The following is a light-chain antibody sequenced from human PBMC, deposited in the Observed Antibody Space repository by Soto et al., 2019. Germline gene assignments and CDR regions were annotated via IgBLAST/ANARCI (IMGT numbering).Light chain of an antibody. V-gene: IGKV3-20*01. J-gene: IGKJ4*01. Sequence: IVLTQSPATLSLSPWERATLSCRASQSVSSIYLAWYQQKPGQAPRLLIYGASSRPTGIPDRFSGSGSGTDFTLTISRLEPEDFAVYYCQQYGSSALTFGGGTKVDIK. CDR2: GAS. CDR3: QQYGSSALT. CDR1: QSVSSIY.